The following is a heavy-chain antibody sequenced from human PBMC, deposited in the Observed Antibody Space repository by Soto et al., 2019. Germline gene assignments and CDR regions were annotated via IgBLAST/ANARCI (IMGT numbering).Heavy chain of an antibody. CDR2: INAANGNT. V-gene: IGHV1-3*01. Sequence: GPSVKVSCKASGYIFLNYAIHWVRQAPGQRHEWVGWINAANGNTKYSQKLQGRVTITSDTAASTAYMELRSLRSEDTAQYYCARVPRYLSDIFEYPAVMFGDWFHPSGQGTLVLGSS. CDR3: ARVPRYLSDIFEYPAVMFGDWFHP. CDR1: GYIFLNYA. J-gene: IGHJ5*01. D-gene: IGHD3-16*01.